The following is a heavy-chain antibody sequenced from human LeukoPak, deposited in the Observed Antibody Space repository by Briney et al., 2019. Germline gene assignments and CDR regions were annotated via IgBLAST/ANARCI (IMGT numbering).Heavy chain of an antibody. CDR3: AHADIVATITCAFDI. D-gene: IGHD5-12*01. CDR1: GFSLSTSGVG. CDR2: IYWDDDK. Sequence: SGPTLVKLTQTLTLTCTFSGFSLSTSGVGVGWIRQPPGKALEWLALIYWDDDKRYSPSLKSRLTITKDTSKDQVVLTMTNMDPVDTATYYCAHADIVATITCAFDIWGQGTMVTVSS. V-gene: IGHV2-5*02. J-gene: IGHJ3*02.